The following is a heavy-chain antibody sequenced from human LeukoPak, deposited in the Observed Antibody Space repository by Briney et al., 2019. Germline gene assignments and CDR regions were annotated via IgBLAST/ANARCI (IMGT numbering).Heavy chain of an antibody. V-gene: IGHV5-51*01. D-gene: IGHD3-22*01. CDR1: GYSFTSYW. CDR3: ARALFPPYDSSGEDY. CDR2: IYPGDSDT. Sequence: RGESLKISCKGSGYSFTSYWIGWVRQMPGKGLEWMGIIYPGDSDTRYSPSFQGQVTISADKSISTAYLQWSSLRSEDTAVYYCARALFPPYDSSGEDYWGQETLVTVSS. J-gene: IGHJ4*02.